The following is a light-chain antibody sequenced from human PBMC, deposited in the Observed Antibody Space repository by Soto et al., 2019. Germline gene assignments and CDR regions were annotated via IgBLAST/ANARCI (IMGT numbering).Light chain of an antibody. V-gene: IGKV1-5*01. J-gene: IGKJ3*01. CDR1: QSISSW. CDR3: QQYNSYSIT. CDR2: DAS. Sequence: DIPMTQSPSTLSASVGDRVTITCRASQSISSWLAWYQQKPGKAPKLLIYDASSLESGVPSRFSGSGSGTEFTLTINSLQPDDFATYYCQQYNSYSITFGPGTKVHIK.